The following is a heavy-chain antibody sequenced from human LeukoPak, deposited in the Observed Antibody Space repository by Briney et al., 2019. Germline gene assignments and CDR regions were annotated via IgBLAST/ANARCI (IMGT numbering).Heavy chain of an antibody. CDR1: GYTFTSYG. CDR2: ISAYNGNT. D-gene: IGHD3-9*01. Sequence: ASVKVSCKASGYTFTSYGISWVRQAPGQGLEWMGWISAYNGNTNYAQKLQGRVTMTTDTSTSTAYMELRSLRSDDTAVYYCARDGSILTGYYDPFDYWGQGTLVTVSS. CDR3: ARDGSILTGYYDPFDY. J-gene: IGHJ4*02. V-gene: IGHV1-18*01.